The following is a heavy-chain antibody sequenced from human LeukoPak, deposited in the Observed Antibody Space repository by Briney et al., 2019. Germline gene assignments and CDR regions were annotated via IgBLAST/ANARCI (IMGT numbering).Heavy chain of an antibody. CDR3: ARDMNYYDSSGYYYWFDP. D-gene: IGHD3-22*01. CDR1: GGSISGYY. Sequence: SETLSLTCTVSGGSISGYYWSWIRQPPGTGLEWIGYIYYSGSTNYNPSLKSRVTISVDTSKNQFSLKLSSVTAADTAVYYCARDMNYYDSSGYYYWFDPWGQGTLVTVSS. J-gene: IGHJ5*02. CDR2: IYYSGST. V-gene: IGHV4-59*01.